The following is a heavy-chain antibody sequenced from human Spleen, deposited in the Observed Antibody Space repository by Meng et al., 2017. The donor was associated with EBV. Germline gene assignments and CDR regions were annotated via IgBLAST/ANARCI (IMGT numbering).Heavy chain of an antibody. CDR2: VYYSGST. D-gene: IGHD6-19*01. Sequence: RQDPGPGVVKPYETLSLTCTVSGVCSSSYYWSWIRQPPGKGLEWIGYVYYSGSTNYNPSLKSRVTMSVDTSKNQFSLKLSSVTAADTAIYYCAKMAAVSGIVNWFDPWGQGTLVTVSS. CDR3: AKMAAVSGIVNWFDP. V-gene: IGHV4-59*01. CDR1: GVCSSSYY. J-gene: IGHJ5*02.